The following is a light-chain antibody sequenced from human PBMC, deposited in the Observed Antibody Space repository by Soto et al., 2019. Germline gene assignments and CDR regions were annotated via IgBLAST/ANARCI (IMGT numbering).Light chain of an antibody. CDR2: SNN. CDR3: ASWDDSLNAVV. CDR1: SSNIGGNT. Sequence: QSVLTQPPSASGTPGQRVTISCSGSSSNIGGNTVNWYQQLPGTAPRVLIYSNNQRPSGVPDRFSGSKSGTSASLAISGLQSEDEADYYCASWDDSLNAVVFGGGTQVTVL. J-gene: IGLJ2*01. V-gene: IGLV1-44*01.